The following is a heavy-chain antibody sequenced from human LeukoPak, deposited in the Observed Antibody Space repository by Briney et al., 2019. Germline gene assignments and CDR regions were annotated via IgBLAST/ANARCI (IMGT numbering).Heavy chain of an antibody. Sequence: GGSLRLSCAASGFTFSSFAMHWVRQAPGKGLEWVAVIAYDGSDKYYADSVGGRFTISRDNSRNTLYLQMNSLRAEDTAIYHCAKRQFGREASSWQLLFDYWGQGTLVTVSS. D-gene: IGHD6-13*01. CDR2: IAYDGSDK. V-gene: IGHV3-30*04. CDR1: GFTFSSFA. J-gene: IGHJ4*02. CDR3: AKRQFGREASSWQLLFDY.